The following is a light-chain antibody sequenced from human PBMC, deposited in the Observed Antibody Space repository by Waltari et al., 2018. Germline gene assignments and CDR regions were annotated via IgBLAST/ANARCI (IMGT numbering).Light chain of an antibody. J-gene: IGKJ4*01. V-gene: IGKV1-9*01. Sequence: DIQLTQSPSFLSTSVGARVTITCRASQGIRRYLAWYQQKPGNAPKLLIYAASTLQSGVPSRFSGSGSVTEFTLTISSLQPEDFATYYCQQLNSYPLTVGGGTKVEIK. CDR3: QQLNSYPLT. CDR2: AAS. CDR1: QGIRRY.